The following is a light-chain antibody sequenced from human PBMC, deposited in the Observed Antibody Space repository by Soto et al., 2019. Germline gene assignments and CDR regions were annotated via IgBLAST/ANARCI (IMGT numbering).Light chain of an antibody. J-gene: IGKJ2*01. CDR1: QSLLHSNGYNY. CDR2: LGS. V-gene: IGKV2-28*01. Sequence: DIVMTQSPLSLPVTPGEPASISCRSSQSLLHSNGYNYLDWYLQKPVQSPQPLVSLGSNRASGVPARFSGSGSATDFTLNIARVEAEDFGVYYCMQALQSPYTFGQGTKLVIK. CDR3: MQALQSPYT.